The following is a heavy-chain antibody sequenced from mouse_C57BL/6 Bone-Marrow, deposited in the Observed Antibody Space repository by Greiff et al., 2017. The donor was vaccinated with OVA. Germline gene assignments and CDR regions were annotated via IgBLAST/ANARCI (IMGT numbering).Heavy chain of an antibody. J-gene: IGHJ2*01. Sequence: EVQRVESEGGLVQPGSSMKLSCTASGFTFSDYYMAWVRQVPEKGLEWVANINYDGSSTYYLDSLKSRFIISRDNAKNILYLQMSSLKSEDTATYYCARLGWLLVFDYWGQGTTLTVSS. V-gene: IGHV5-16*01. CDR3: ARLGWLLVFDY. CDR2: INYDGSST. D-gene: IGHD2-3*01. CDR1: GFTFSDYY.